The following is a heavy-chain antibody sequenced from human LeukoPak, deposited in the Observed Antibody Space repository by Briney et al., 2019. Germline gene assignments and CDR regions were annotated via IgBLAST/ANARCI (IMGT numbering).Heavy chain of an antibody. J-gene: IGHJ4*02. CDR3: ARDHILTGYSFDY. CDR2: ISFSGSA. Sequence: KPSETLSLTCAVSGDSISSSYYYWGWIRQPPGKGLEWIGSISFSGSAYYNPSLKSRVTISVDTSKNQFSLKLSSVTAADTAVYYCARDHILTGYSFDYWGQGTLVTVSS. D-gene: IGHD3-9*01. V-gene: IGHV4-39*07. CDR1: GDSISSSYYY.